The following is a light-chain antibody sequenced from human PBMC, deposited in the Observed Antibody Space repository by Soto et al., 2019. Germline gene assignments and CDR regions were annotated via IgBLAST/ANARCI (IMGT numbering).Light chain of an antibody. Sequence: EIVMTQSPATLSVSPGERATLSCRASQSVSSNLAWYQQKLGQAPRLLIYGASTRATGIPARFSGSGSGTEFTLTISSLQSEDFAVYYCQQYNNWPQLTFGGGTKVEIK. CDR1: QSVSSN. V-gene: IGKV3-15*01. CDR2: GAS. J-gene: IGKJ4*01. CDR3: QQYNNWPQLT.